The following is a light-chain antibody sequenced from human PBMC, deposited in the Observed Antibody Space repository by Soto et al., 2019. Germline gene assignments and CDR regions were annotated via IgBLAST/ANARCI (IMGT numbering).Light chain of an antibody. Sequence: VLTDSPATLSLSQGETATLSCRARQSIGSHLAWYQQQPGQAPRLLIHDASSRATGIPDRFSGSGSGTDFTLTISRLEPEDFAVYYCQQCGSSPLTFGGGTKVDI. V-gene: IGKV3-20*01. CDR3: QQCGSSPLT. J-gene: IGKJ4*01. CDR1: QSIGSH. CDR2: DAS.